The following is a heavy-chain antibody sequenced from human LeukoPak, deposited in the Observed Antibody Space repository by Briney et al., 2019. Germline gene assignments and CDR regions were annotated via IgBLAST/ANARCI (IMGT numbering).Heavy chain of an antibody. D-gene: IGHD1-20*01. CDR1: GFTFSDYY. J-gene: IGHJ5*02. CDR3: AKDRNPITGKGSFNWFDP. CDR2: ISSSGSTI. Sequence: GGSLRLSCAASGFTFSDYYMSWIRQAPGKGLEWVSYISSSGSTIYYADSVKGRFTISRDNAKNSLYLQMNSLRAEDTAVYYCAKDRNPITGKGSFNWFDPWGQGTLVTVSS. V-gene: IGHV3-11*01.